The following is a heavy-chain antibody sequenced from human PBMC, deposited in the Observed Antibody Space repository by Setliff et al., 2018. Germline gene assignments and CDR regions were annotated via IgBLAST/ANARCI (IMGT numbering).Heavy chain of an antibody. CDR2: INTNTGNP. D-gene: IGHD3-22*01. Sequence: SCKASGYTFTGYAINWVRQAPGQGLEYLGWINTNTGNPTYVEGFTGRFVFSLDTSVSTACLQISSLKAEDTAVYYCARAWYDNSGYYYENYYYFMDVWGKGTTVTVSS. CDR1: GYTFTGYA. J-gene: IGHJ6*03. V-gene: IGHV7-4-1*02. CDR3: ARAWYDNSGYYYENYYYFMDV.